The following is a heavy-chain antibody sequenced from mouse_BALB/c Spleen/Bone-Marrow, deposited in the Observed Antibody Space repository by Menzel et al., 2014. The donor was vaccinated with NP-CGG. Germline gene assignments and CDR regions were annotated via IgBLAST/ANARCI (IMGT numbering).Heavy chain of an antibody. D-gene: IGHD4-1*01. CDR2: INSGGVNT. V-gene: IGHV5-6*02. CDR3: ARRGNWDGRAAMDY. J-gene: IGHJ4*01. CDR1: GFTFSSYG. Sequence: DVKLVESGGDLVKPGGSLKLSCAASGFTFSSYGMSWARQTPDKRLEWVATINSGGVNTYYIDSVKGRFTISRGNAKNTLYLQMSSLKAEDTAMYHCARRGNWDGRAAMDYWGQGTSVTGSS.